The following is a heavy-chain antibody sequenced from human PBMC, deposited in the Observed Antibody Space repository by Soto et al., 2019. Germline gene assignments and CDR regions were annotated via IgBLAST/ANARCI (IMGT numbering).Heavy chain of an antibody. CDR3: ARGGISSSEGLDY. CDR2: ISPYNGDT. D-gene: IGHD6-13*01. CDR1: GYTFTSHG. V-gene: IGHV1-18*01. Sequence: QVQLVQSGAEVRESGASVKVSCKASGYTFTSHGISWVRQATGEGLEWMGWISPYNGDTNNAQKFQGRVTMTTDTPTNTGFMGLRRLTSDDTAVYYCARGGISSSEGLDYWGQGTLVTVSS. J-gene: IGHJ4*02.